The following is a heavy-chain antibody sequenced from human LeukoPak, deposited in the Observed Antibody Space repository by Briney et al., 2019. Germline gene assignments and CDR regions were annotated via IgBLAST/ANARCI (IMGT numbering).Heavy chain of an antibody. J-gene: IGHJ4*02. V-gene: IGHV3-23*01. CDR1: GFTFRSYG. D-gene: IGHD6-19*01. CDR2: ISGSGGST. CDR3: ARNSSAYYGGY. Sequence: GGSLRLSCAASGFTFRSYGMSWVRQAPGKGLEWVSVISGSGGSTYYADSVKGRLTISRDNSKNTLYLQMNSLRAEDTAVYYCARNSSAYYGGYWGQGTLVTVSS.